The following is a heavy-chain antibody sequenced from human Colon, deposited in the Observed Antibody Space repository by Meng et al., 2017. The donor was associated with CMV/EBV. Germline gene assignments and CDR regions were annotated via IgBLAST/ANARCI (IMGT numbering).Heavy chain of an antibody. D-gene: IGHD3-10*01. CDR1: GYTFNSYW. J-gene: IGHJ3*01. CDR3: ASPPGGYDAYDV. V-gene: IGHV5-51*01. Sequence: CQASGYTFNSYWVAWVRQMPGKGLEWMGMIHPHDSNTKYSPSFQGQVTISVDKSINTAYLQWASLKASDTAMYYCASPPGGYDAYDVWGQGTMVTVSS. CDR2: IHPHDSNT.